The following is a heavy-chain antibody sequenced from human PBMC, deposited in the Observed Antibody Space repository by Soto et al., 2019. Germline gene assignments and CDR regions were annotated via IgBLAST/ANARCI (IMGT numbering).Heavy chain of an antibody. Sequence: GGSLRLSCAASGFTFSSYGMHWVRQAPGKGLEWVSAISGSGGSTYYADSVKGRFTISRDNSKNTLYLQMNSLRSEDTAVYYCAKSRLGSWDAFDIWGQGTMVTVSS. CDR3: AKSRLGSWDAFDI. V-gene: IGHV3-23*01. J-gene: IGHJ3*02. CDR2: ISGSGGST. CDR1: GFTFSSYG. D-gene: IGHD3-10*01.